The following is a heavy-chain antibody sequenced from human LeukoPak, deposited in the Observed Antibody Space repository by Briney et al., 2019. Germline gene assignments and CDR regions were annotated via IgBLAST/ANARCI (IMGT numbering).Heavy chain of an antibody. J-gene: IGHJ4*02. CDR3: ARDAGYCTGGSCWYFDH. CDR1: GYTFTDYY. V-gene: IGHV1-2*02. D-gene: IGHD2-15*01. CDR2: INLNSGGT. Sequence: ASVTVSFKASGYTFTDYYMHWVRQAPGQGLEWMGWINLNSGGTNFAQRFQGRVTMTRDTSISTAYMDLSRLISDDTAVYYCARDAGYCTGGSCWYFDHWGQRTLVTVSS.